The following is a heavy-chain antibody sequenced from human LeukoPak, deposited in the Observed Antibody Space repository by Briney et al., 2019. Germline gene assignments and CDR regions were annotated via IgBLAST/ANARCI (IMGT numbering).Heavy chain of an antibody. J-gene: IGHJ6*02. D-gene: IGHD2-15*01. Sequence: GGSLRLSCAASGFTFSDYYMSWIRQAPGKGLEWVSYISSSGSTIYYADSVKGRFTISRDNAKNSLYLQMNSLRAEDTAVYYCAKGPDCSGGSCYSPLGGMDVWGQGTTVTVSS. V-gene: IGHV3-11*01. CDR3: AKGPDCSGGSCYSPLGGMDV. CDR1: GFTFSDYY. CDR2: ISSSGSTI.